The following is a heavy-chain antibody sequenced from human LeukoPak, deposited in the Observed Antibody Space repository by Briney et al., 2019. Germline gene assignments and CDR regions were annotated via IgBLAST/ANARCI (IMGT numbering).Heavy chain of an antibody. D-gene: IGHD3-3*01. Sequence: GGSLRLSCEAAGFTFRSFGMHWVRQVPGKGLEWVAFIRHDGTKKYYGDSVKGRLTISRDNSNSTLFLHMNSLRPEDTAVYYCAKDYDFWSVNHLRAPPKKACDSWGQGTRVTVSS. V-gene: IGHV3-30*02. J-gene: IGHJ4*02. CDR1: GFTFRSFG. CDR2: IRHDGTKK. CDR3: AKDYDFWSVNHLRAPPKKACDS.